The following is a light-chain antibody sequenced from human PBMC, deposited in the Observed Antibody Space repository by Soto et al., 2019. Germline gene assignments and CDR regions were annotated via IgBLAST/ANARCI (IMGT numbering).Light chain of an antibody. CDR2: GVS. Sequence: QSALTQPASVSGSPGQSITISCTGTSSDVGGYKYVSWYQHHPGKAPKLMIYGVSDRPSGVSNRFSGSKSGNTASLTISGLQAEDEADDYCSSHTTSSTWVFGGGTKVTVL. CDR3: SSHTTSSTWV. J-gene: IGLJ3*02. V-gene: IGLV2-14*01. CDR1: SSDVGGYKY.